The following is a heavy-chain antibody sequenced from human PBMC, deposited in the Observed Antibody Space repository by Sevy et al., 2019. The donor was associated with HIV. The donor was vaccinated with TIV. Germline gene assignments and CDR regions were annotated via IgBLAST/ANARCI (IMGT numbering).Heavy chain of an antibody. CDR3: ARGYCSGGTCCFDY. J-gene: IGHJ4*02. D-gene: IGHD2-15*01. V-gene: IGHV3-30-3*01. CDR1: GFTFSSFA. CDR2: ISYDGSNK. Sequence: GGSLRLSCAASGFTFSSFAMHWVRQAPGKGLEWVAVISYDGSNKYYTDSVKGRFTISRDNSKSTLYLQMNSRRADDTAVYYCARGYCSGGTCCFDYWGQGTLVTVSS.